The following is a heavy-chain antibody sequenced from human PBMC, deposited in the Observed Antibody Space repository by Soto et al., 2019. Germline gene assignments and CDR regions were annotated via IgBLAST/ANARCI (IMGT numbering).Heavy chain of an antibody. CDR3: AREMWTRTGPQNFFDN. CDR1: GYTFTSYG. Sequence: QVQLVQSEGEVRQPGASVKVSCRASGYTFTSYGIIWVRQAPGQGLEWMGYISPSSGVTRYAQNLQGRVTLTTDTSTTTANMELRSLSSDDTAVYYCAREMWTRTGPQNFFDNWGLGALVTVSS. V-gene: IGHV1-18*01. J-gene: IGHJ4*02. CDR2: ISPSSGVT. D-gene: IGHD2-21*01.